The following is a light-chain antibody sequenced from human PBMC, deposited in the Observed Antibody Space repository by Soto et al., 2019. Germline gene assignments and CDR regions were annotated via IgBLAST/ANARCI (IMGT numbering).Light chain of an antibody. J-gene: IGLJ1*01. Sequence: QSALTQPASVSGSPGQSITISCTGTSSDVGGYNYVSWYQQHPGKAPKLMIFDVTKRPSGVPDRFSGSKSGNTASLTISGLQAEDDADYYCCSYAGGYTFVFGTGTKVTVL. CDR3: CSYAGGYTFV. CDR2: DVT. V-gene: IGLV2-11*01. CDR1: SSDVGGYNY.